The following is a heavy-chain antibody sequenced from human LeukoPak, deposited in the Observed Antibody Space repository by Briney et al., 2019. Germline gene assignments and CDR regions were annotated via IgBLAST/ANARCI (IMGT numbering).Heavy chain of an antibody. CDR2: IYYRGST. CDR3: ARHSSGSGGAFQY. D-gene: IGHD6-19*01. CDR1: GGSISSSSYY. Sequence: PSETLSLTCTVSGGSISSSSYYWGWIRQPPGKGLEWIGSIYYRGSTYYNPSLKSRVTISVDTSKNQFSLKLGSVTAADTAVYYCARHSSGSGGAFQYWGQGTPVTVSS. J-gene: IGHJ4*02. V-gene: IGHV4-39*01.